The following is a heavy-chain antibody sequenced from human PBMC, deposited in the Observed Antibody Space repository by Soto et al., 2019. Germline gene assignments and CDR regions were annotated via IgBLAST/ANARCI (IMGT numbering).Heavy chain of an antibody. V-gene: IGHV3-21*06. CDR2: ISSSSTYI. D-gene: IGHD6-19*01. CDR3: ARGDGWGSSGYWSNWFDP. J-gene: IGHJ5*02. Sequence: GGSLRLSCAASGFAFSSYSMNWVRQAPGKGLEWVSSISSSSTYIYYADSVKGRFTISRDNAKNSLSLQMNSLRAEDTAVYFCARGDGWGSSGYWSNWFDPWGQRTQVTVSS. CDR1: GFAFSSYS.